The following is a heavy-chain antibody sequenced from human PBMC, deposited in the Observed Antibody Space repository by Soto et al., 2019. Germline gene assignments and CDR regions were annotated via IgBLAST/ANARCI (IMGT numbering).Heavy chain of an antibody. CDR1: GFSFSSYA. D-gene: IGHD2-2*01. V-gene: IGHV3-30-3*02. CDR3: AKTPLVPAATVYFDY. J-gene: IGHJ4*02. Sequence: GGSLRLSCSVSGFSFSSYAMHWVRQAPGKGLEWVAVISYDGSNKYYADSVKGRFTISRDNSKNTLYLQMNSLRAEDTAVYYCAKTPLVPAATVYFDYWGQGTLVTVSS. CDR2: ISYDGSNK.